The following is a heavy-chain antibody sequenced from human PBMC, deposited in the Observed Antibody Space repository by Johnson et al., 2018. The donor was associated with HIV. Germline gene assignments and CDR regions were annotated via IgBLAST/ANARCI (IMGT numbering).Heavy chain of an antibody. V-gene: IGHV3-9*01. J-gene: IGHJ3*02. D-gene: IGHD1-26*01. CDR3: ARAGYYVGAFDI. CDR1: GFTFDDYA. CDR2: INSDGSST. Sequence: ELQLVESGGGLVQPGRSLRLSCAASGFTFDDYAMHWVRQAPGKGLEWVSGINSDGSSTSYADSVKGRFTISRDNAKNSLYLQMNSLRAEDTAVYFCARAGYYVGAFDIWGQGTMVTVSS.